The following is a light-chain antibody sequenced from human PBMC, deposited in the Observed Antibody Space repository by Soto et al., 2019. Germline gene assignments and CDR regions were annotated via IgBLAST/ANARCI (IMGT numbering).Light chain of an antibody. CDR3: QQYCSLLS. V-gene: IGKV3-20*01. J-gene: IGKJ1*01. CDR1: QSVSIN. Sequence: EIGMTQSPGTLSVSPGERATLSCRASQSVSINLAWYQQKPGQAPRLLIYGASSRATGIPDRFSGSGSGTDFTLTISRLEPEDFAVYNCQQYCSLLSFGQGTKVDIK. CDR2: GAS.